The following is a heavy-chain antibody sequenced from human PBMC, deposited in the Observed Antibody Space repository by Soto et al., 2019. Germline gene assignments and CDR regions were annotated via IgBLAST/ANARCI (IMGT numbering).Heavy chain of an antibody. J-gene: IGHJ6*02. CDR2: INPNSGGT. CDR1: GYTFTGYY. CDR3: ARDLYSAVTSGKYYYGMDV. V-gene: IGHV1-2*04. Sequence: ASVKVSCKASGYTFTGYYMHWLRQAPGQGLEWMGWINPNSGGTNYAQKFQGWVTMTRGTSISTAYMELSRLRSDDTAVYYCARDLYSAVTSGKYYYGMDVWGQGTTVTVSS. D-gene: IGHD4-17*01.